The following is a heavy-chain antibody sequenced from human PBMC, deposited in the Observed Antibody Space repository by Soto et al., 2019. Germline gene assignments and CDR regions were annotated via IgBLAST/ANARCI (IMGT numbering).Heavy chain of an antibody. V-gene: IGHV5-51*01. Sequence: VESLKISCQVSGYTFTIYWIGWVRRMPGKGLEWMGIIYPSDSDTRYSPSFQGQVTISADQSINTAYLQWDSLKASDTAIYYCARPANTVADHFDLWGQGTPVTV. J-gene: IGHJ4*02. CDR3: ARPANTVADHFDL. CDR2: IYPSDSDT. CDR1: GYTFTIYW. D-gene: IGHD4-17*01.